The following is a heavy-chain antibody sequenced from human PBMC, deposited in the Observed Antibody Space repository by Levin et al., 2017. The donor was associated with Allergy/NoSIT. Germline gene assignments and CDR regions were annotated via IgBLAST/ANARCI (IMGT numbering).Heavy chain of an antibody. CDR1: GFTFSSYA. CDR2: ISGSGGST. Sequence: GGSLRLSCAASGFTFSSYAMSWVRQAPGKGLEWVSAISGSGGSTYYADSVKGRFTISRDNSKNTLYLQMNSLRAEDTAVYYCAKQAVDIVATICLSGDCYFDYWGQGTLVTVSS. CDR3: AKQAVDIVATICLSGDCYFDY. J-gene: IGHJ4*02. V-gene: IGHV3-23*01. D-gene: IGHD5-12*01.